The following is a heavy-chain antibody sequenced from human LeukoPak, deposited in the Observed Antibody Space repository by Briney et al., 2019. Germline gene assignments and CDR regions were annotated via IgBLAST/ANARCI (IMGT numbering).Heavy chain of an antibody. D-gene: IGHD3-16*01. J-gene: IGHJ4*02. Sequence: GASLKISCKGSGYRFTSYWIGWVRQMPGKGLEGMGIIYPGDSDTRYSQSFQGQVTISADKSISTAYLQWSSLKASDTAMYYCARPGDYDYVWGSSSSDYFDYWGQGTLVTVSS. CDR1: GYRFTSYW. V-gene: IGHV5-51*01. CDR2: IYPGDSDT. CDR3: ARPGDYDYVWGSSSSDYFDY.